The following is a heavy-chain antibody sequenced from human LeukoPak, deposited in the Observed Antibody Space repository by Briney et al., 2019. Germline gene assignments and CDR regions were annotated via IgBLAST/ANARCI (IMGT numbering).Heavy chain of an antibody. CDR2: IIPILGIA. V-gene: IGHV1-69*02. Sequence: SVKVSCKASGGTFSSYTISWVRQAPGQGLEWMGRIIPILGIANYAQKFQGRVTITADKSTSTAYMELSSLRSEDTAVYYCARGYYDSSGYSLGAFDIWGQGTMVTVSS. J-gene: IGHJ3*02. CDR1: GGTFSSYT. CDR3: ARGYYDSSGYSLGAFDI. D-gene: IGHD3-22*01.